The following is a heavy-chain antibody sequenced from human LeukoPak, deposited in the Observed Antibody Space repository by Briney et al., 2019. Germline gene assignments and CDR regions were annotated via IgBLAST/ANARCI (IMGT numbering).Heavy chain of an antibody. D-gene: IGHD3-22*01. J-gene: IGHJ4*02. CDR2: IYYSGST. CDR3: ARVYDCSGYQPSYFDY. Sequence: SETLSLTCTVSGGSISSGGYYWSWIRQHPGKGLEWIGYIYYSGSTYYNPSLKSRVTISVDTSKNQFSLKLSSVTAADTAVYYCARVYDCSGYQPSYFDYWGRGTLVTVSS. V-gene: IGHV4-31*03. CDR1: GGSISSGGYY.